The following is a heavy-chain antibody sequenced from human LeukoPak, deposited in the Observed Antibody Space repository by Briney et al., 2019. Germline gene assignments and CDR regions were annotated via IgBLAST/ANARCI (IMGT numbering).Heavy chain of an antibody. CDR1: GFTFSNAW. CDR3: ATDPAKIQLWLSRAFDI. CDR2: IKSKTDGGTT. V-gene: IGHV3-15*01. D-gene: IGHD5-18*01. J-gene: IGHJ3*02. Sequence: NAGGSLRLSCAASGFTFSNAWMSWVRQAPGKGLEWVGRIKSKTDGGTTDYAAPVKGRFTISRDDSKNTLYLQMNSLKTEDTAVYYCATDPAKIQLWLSRAFDIWGQGTMVTVSS.